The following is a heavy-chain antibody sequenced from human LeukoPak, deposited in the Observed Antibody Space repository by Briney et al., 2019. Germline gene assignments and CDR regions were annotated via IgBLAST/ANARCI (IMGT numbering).Heavy chain of an antibody. CDR1: GFTFSSYS. J-gene: IGHJ4*02. D-gene: IGHD6-19*01. CDR2: IGSSSSYI. CDR3: ARGDGGWYYFDY. Sequence: SGGSLRLSCAASGFTFSSYSMNWVRQAPGKGLEWVSSIGSSSSYIYYADSVKGRFTISRDNAKNSLYLQMNSLRAEDTAVYYCARGDGGWYYFDYWGQGTLVTVSS. V-gene: IGHV3-21*01.